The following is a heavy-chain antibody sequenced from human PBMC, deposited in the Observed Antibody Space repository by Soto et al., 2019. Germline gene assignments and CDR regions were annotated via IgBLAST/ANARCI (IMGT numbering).Heavy chain of an antibody. CDR2: IIPIFGIA. V-gene: IGHV1-69*13. CDR3: ARDQLRIGAGGHDFDI. J-gene: IGHJ3*02. CDR1: GGTFSTNA. Sequence: SSVKVSCKASGGTFSTNAISWVRQAPGQGLEWMGGIIPIFGIANNAQKFQGRVTITADESTSTAYMELSSLRSEETDVYYCARDQLRIGAGGHDFDIWGQGPTVTVS. D-gene: IGHD6-13*01.